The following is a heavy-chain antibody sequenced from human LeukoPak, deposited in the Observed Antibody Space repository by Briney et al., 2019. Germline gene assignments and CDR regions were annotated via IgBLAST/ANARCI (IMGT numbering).Heavy chain of an antibody. V-gene: IGHV3-30*04. CDR3: ARDSPYHDY. J-gene: IGHJ4*02. CDR2: ISHDGRNK. CDR1: GFTFSDYP. D-gene: IGHD3-16*01. Sequence: GGSLRLSCEASGFTFSDYPMYWVRQAPGKGLEWVAVISHDGRNKFYADSVRGRFTVSRDDSKNTLNLQMNSLRPEDTAVYYCARDSPYHDYWGQGSLVTVSS.